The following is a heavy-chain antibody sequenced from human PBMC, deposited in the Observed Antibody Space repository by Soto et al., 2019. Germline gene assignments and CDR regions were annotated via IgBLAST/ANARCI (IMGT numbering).Heavy chain of an antibody. J-gene: IGHJ6*02. D-gene: IGHD2-2*01. CDR1: GGSIRSYD. V-gene: IGHV4-34*01. Sequence: SETLSVTSSVSGGSIRSYDWSWIMQTPGKGLEWIGEINHSGSTNYNPSLKSRVTISVDTSKNQFSLKLSSVTAADTAVYYCASRGHYCSSTSCYYRYYYYYYGMDVWGQGTTVTVSS. CDR2: INHSGST. CDR3: ASRGHYCSSTSCYYRYYYYYYGMDV.